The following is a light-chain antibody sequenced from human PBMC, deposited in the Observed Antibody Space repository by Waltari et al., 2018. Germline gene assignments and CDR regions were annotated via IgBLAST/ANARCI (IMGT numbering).Light chain of an antibody. Sequence: EIVLTQSPATLSLSPGERATLSCRASQSVNTYLAWYQQKPGQAPRLLIYDASNRATGIPARFSGSGYVTDFTLTISSLEPEDFAIYYCQQRSQWPPVTFGPGTKVNIK. CDR1: QSVNTY. CDR2: DAS. CDR3: QQRSQWPPVT. J-gene: IGKJ3*01. V-gene: IGKV3-11*01.